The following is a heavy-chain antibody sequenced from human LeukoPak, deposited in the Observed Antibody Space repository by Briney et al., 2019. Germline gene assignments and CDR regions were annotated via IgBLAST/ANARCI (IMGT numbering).Heavy chain of an antibody. D-gene: IGHD3-10*01. CDR2: IYYSGST. CDR1: GGSISSSSYY. V-gene: IGHV4-39*07. CDR3: ARRMVRGVKKHYMDV. Sequence: SETLSLTCTVSGGSISSSSYYWGWIRQPPGKGLEWIGSIYYSGSTYYNPSLKSRVTISVDTSKNQFSLKLSSVTAADTAVYYCARRMVRGVKKHYMDVWGKGTTVTISS. J-gene: IGHJ6*03.